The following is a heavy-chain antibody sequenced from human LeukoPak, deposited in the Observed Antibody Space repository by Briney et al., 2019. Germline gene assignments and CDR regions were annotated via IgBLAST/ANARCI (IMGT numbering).Heavy chain of an antibody. D-gene: IGHD1-26*01. Sequence: SVKVSCKASGGTFSSYAISWVRQAPGQGLEWMGGIIPIFGTANYAQKFQGRVTITADESTSTAYMEPSSLRSEDTAVYYCARDWRPVGATPLGAFDIWGQGTMVTVSS. CDR1: GGTFSSYA. J-gene: IGHJ3*02. CDR2: IIPIFGTA. V-gene: IGHV1-69*13. CDR3: ARDWRPVGATPLGAFDI.